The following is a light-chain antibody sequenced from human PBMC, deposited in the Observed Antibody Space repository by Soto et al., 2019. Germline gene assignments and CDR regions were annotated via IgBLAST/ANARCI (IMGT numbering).Light chain of an antibody. V-gene: IGLV2-14*01. CDR1: SSDVGGNKY. CDR2: DVS. CDR3: GAFTPTPYV. J-gene: IGLJ1*01. Sequence: QSALTQPASVSGSPGQSITISCTGSSSDVGGNKYVSWYQQYPGKAPKLMICDVSNRPSGVSNRFSGPKSGNTASLTISGLQAEDEADYSCGAFTPTPYVFGTGTKVPVL.